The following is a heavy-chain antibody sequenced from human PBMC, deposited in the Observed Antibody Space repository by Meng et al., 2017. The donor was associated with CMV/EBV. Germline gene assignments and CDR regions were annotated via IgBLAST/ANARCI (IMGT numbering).Heavy chain of an antibody. J-gene: IGHJ6*02. CDR3: ARGDFWSGTNMYYYYGMDV. D-gene: IGHD3-3*01. V-gene: IGHV1-18*01. CDR1: GYTFTSYG. Sequence: ASVKVSCKASGYTFTSYGISWVRQAPGQGLEWMGWISAYNGNTNYAQKLQGRVTMTTDTSTSTAYMELRSLRSDDTAVYYCARGDFWSGTNMYYYYGMDVWGQGTTVTVSS. CDR2: ISAYNGNT.